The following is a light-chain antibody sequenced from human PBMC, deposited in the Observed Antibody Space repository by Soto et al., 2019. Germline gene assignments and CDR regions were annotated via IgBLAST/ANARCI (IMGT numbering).Light chain of an antibody. CDR1: QSISHW. V-gene: IGKV1-5*03. CDR3: QHYNSYSEA. CDR2: KAS. Sequence: DIQMTQSPSTLSASVGVRVTITCRASQSISHWLAWYQQKPGKAPKLLIYKASTLKSGVPSRFSGSGSGTECTLTISSLQPDDFATYYCQHYNSYSEAFGQGTKVDI. J-gene: IGKJ1*01.